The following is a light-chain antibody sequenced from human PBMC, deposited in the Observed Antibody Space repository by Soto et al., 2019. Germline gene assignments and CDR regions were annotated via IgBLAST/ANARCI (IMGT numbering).Light chain of an antibody. V-gene: IGKV3-11*01. J-gene: IGKJ4*01. CDR2: DAS. CDR1: QSLSSY. CDR3: QQRSNWPLT. Sequence: EIALTQSPATLSLSPGERATLSCRASQSLSSYLAWYQQKPGQAPRLLIYDASNRATGIPARFSGSGSGTDFTLTISSLEPEDFAVYYCQQRSNWPLTFGGGTKVDIK.